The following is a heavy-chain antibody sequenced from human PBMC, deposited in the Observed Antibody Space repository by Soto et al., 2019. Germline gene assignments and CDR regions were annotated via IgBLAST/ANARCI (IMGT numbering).Heavy chain of an antibody. CDR2: LGTAGDT. J-gene: IGHJ4*02. D-gene: IGHD2-15*01. CDR1: GFTFSSYD. V-gene: IGHV3-13*01. CDR3: ASSRHGYGYFDY. Sequence: AGCLRLSCAASGFTFSSYDMHCVREATGKGLEWVSGLGTAGDTYYPGSVTGRVTISRENAKNSLYLQMNSLRAGDTAVYYCASSRHGYGYFDYWGQGT.